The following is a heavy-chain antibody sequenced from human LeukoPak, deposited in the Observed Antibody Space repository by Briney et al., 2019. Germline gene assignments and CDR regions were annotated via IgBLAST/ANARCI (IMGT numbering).Heavy chain of an antibody. D-gene: IGHD2-15*01. CDR1: GGSISSYY. CDR2: IYYSGST. CDR3: ARHVYPGYCSGGSCYYYYYMDV. Sequence: SETLSLTCTVSGGSISSYYWSWIRQPPGKGLEWIGYIYYSGSTNYNPSLKSRVTISVDTSKNQFSLKLSSVTAADTAVYYCARHVYPGYCSGGSCYYYYYMDVWGKGTTVTVSS. J-gene: IGHJ6*03. V-gene: IGHV4-59*01.